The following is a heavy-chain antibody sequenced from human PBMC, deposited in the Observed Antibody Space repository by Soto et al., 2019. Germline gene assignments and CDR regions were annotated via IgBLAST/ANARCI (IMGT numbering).Heavy chain of an antibody. CDR1: GFTFHIYA. V-gene: IGHV3-23*01. CDR2: ISGIGGSS. Sequence: PGGSLRLSCVASGFTFHIYAMTWVRQAPGKGLEWVSVISGIGGSSYYADSVKGRFTVSRDNSKNTVYLQMNSLRVEDTAVYYCAKSRRLDAPGDYWGQGTLVTVSS. CDR3: AKSRRLDAPGDY. J-gene: IGHJ4*02. D-gene: IGHD1-1*01.